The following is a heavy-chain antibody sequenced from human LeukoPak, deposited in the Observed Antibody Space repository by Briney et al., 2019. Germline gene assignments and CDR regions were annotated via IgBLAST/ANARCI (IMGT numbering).Heavy chain of an antibody. V-gene: IGHV4-38-2*02. Sequence: SETLSLTCTVSGYSISSGYYWGWIRQPPGKGLEWIGSIYHSGGTYYNPSLKSRVTISVDTSKNQFSLKLSSVTAADTAVYYCARDRGYCSGGSCYSYFDYWGQGTLVTVSS. CDR3: ARDRGYCSGGSCYSYFDY. J-gene: IGHJ4*02. D-gene: IGHD2-15*01. CDR1: GYSISSGYY. CDR2: IYHSGGT.